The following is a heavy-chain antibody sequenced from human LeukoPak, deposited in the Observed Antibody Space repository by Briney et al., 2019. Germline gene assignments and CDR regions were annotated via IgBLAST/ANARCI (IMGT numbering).Heavy chain of an antibody. D-gene: IGHD2-15*01. CDR1: GGSFSGYY. CDR2: IYYSGST. J-gene: IGHJ4*02. V-gene: IGHV4-59*01. CDR3: ARDPEDGYFDY. Sequence: SETLSLTCAVYGGSFSGYYWSWIRQPPGRGLEWIGYIYYSGSTNYNPSLKSRVTISVDTSKNQFSLKLSSVTAADTAVYYCARDPEDGYFDYWGQGTLVTVSS.